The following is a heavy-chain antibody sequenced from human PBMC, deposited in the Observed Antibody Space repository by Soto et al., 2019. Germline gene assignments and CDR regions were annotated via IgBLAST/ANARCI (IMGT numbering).Heavy chain of an antibody. CDR1: GYTFTNYY. CDR3: ARGLAAGDY. CDR2: INPNGGST. D-gene: IGHD6-13*01. Sequence: QVQLVQSGAEVKNPGASVKVSCKASGYTFTNYYIHWVRQAPGQGLEWMAIINPNGGSTNYAQEFHGRVTLARDTFTNTVYMELSSLRSEDTAIYYCARGLAAGDYWGQGTLVTVSS. J-gene: IGHJ4*02. V-gene: IGHV1-46*01.